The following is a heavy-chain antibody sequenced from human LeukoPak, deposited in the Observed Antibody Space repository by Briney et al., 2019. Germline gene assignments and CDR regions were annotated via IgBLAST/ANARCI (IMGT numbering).Heavy chain of an antibody. Sequence: GGSLRLFCAASGFTFSYYEMNWVRQAPGKGLEWVSYISSSGSTIYYADSVKGRFTISRDNAKNSLYLQMNSLRAEDTAVYYCAKDEQWLVPWGFDYWGQGTLVTVSS. J-gene: IGHJ4*02. CDR2: ISSSGSTI. V-gene: IGHV3-48*03. CDR3: AKDEQWLVPWGFDY. CDR1: GFTFSYYE. D-gene: IGHD6-19*01.